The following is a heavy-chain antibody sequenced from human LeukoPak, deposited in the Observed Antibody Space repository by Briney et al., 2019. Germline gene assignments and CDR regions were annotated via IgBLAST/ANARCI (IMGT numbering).Heavy chain of an antibody. V-gene: IGHV1-69*13. Sequence: SVKVSCKASGGXFSSYAISWVRQAPGQGHEWLGGIIPIFGTANYAQKFQGRVTITADESTSTAYMELSSLRSEDTAVYYCASPRGVVTDNDAFDIWGQGTMVTVSS. D-gene: IGHD2-21*02. CDR3: ASPRGVVTDNDAFDI. CDR2: IIPIFGTA. J-gene: IGHJ3*02. CDR1: GGXFSSYA.